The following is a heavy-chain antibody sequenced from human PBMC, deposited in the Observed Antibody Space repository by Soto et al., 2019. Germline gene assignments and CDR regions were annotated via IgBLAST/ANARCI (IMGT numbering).Heavy chain of an antibody. Sequence: GASVKVSCKASGYTFTSYAMHWVRQAPGQRLEWMGWINAGNGNTKYSQKFRGRVTITRDTSASTAYMELSSLRSEDTAVYYCARDRVSGSSPYDAFDIWGQGTMVTVSS. V-gene: IGHV1-3*01. D-gene: IGHD6-19*01. J-gene: IGHJ3*02. CDR3: ARDRVSGSSPYDAFDI. CDR2: INAGNGNT. CDR1: GYTFTSYA.